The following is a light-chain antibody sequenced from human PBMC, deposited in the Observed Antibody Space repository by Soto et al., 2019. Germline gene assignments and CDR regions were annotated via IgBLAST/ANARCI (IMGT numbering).Light chain of an antibody. J-gene: IGKJ2*01. CDR1: QSISRN. Sequence: DIQLTQSPSSLSPSVGDRITLSCRAIQSISRNLNWYQQMPGKAPSLLIYAARDLQSGVPGRFSGSWSGTEFNLTISSLQPEDLATYYCQQSHSTPYTFGQGTKLEI. CDR3: QQSHSTPYT. V-gene: IGKV1-39*01. CDR2: AAR.